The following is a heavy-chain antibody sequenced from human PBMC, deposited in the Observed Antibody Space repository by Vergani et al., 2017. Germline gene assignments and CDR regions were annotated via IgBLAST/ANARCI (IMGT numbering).Heavy chain of an antibody. Sequence: EVQLVESGGGLVQPGRSLRLSCAASGFTFDDYAMHWVRQAPGKGLEWVSGISWNSGSIGYADSVKGRFTISRDNAKNSLYLQMNSLRAEDTALYYCAKVPAATTSSWYVDWYFDLWGRGTLVTVSS. V-gene: IGHV3-9*01. CDR1: GFTFDDYA. J-gene: IGHJ2*01. D-gene: IGHD6-13*01. CDR3: AKVPAATTSSWYVDWYFDL. CDR2: ISWNSGSI.